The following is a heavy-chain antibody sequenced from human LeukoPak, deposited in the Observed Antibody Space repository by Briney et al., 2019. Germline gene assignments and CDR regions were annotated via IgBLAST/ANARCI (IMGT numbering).Heavy chain of an antibody. CDR2: IYPGDSDT. J-gene: IGHJ4*02. V-gene: IGHV5-51*01. CDR1: GYIFSSYW. CDR3: ARVDTTMGEFDY. Sequence: GESLKISCKGSGYIFSSYWIAWVRPMPGKGLEWMGIIYPGDSDTRYSPSFQGQVTISADKSISTAYLQWSSLKASDTAMYYCARVDTTMGEFDYWGQGTLVTVSS. D-gene: IGHD5-18*01.